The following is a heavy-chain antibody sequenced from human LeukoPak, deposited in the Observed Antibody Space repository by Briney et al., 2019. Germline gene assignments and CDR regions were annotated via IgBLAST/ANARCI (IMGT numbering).Heavy chain of an antibody. V-gene: IGHV3-48*03. CDR3: AREKSRGFDY. CDR2: ISSSGSTI. J-gene: IGHJ4*02. CDR1: GFTFSSYE. Sequence: GGSLRLSCAASGFTFSSYEMNWVRQAPGKGLEWVSYISSSGSTIYYADSVKGRFTISRDNAKNSLYLQMNSLRADDTAIYYCAREKSRGFDYWGLGTLVTVSS. D-gene: IGHD3-10*01.